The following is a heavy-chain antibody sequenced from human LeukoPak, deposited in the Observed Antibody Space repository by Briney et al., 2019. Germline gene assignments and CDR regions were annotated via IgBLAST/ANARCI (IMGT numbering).Heavy chain of an antibody. V-gene: IGHV4-31*02. CDR3: ARSMVRGVMAPYYSDY. D-gene: IGHD3-10*01. Sequence: SRVTISIDTSKNQFSLKLTSVTAADTAVYYCARSMVRGVMAPYYSDYWGQGTLVTVSS. J-gene: IGHJ4*02.